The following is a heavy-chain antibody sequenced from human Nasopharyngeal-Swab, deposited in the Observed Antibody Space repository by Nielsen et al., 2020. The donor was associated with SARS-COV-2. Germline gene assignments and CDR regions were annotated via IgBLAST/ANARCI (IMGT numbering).Heavy chain of an antibody. Sequence: SETLSLTCTVSGGSITSGGYYWSWIRQHPGKGLEWIGYIYSSGSTYYNPSLKSRVTISVDTSKNQFSLKLSSVTAADTAVYYCARYCSSDWYFDLWGRGTLVTVSS. D-gene: IGHD2-2*01. CDR2: IYSSGST. J-gene: IGHJ2*01. CDR1: GGSITSGGYY. V-gene: IGHV4-31*03. CDR3: ARYCSSDWYFDL.